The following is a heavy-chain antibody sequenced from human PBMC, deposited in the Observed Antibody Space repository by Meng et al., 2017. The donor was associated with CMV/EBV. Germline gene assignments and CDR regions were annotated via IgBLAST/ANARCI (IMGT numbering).Heavy chain of an antibody. Sequence: QVQLLGPGAGPVRLSVSRSLHWPLRCESDRCCTLFFTWVRQPPGKGMVWIGNIYYSGGTYDPPSLKSHVTISVDTSKNQFYLKLSSVTAADTAVYYCARAQYSSSCDYWGQGTLVTVSS. CDR1: CESDRCCTLF. D-gene: IGHD6-13*01. J-gene: IGHJ4*02. V-gene: IGHV4-30-4*08. CDR2: IYYSGGT. CDR3: ARAQYSSSCDY.